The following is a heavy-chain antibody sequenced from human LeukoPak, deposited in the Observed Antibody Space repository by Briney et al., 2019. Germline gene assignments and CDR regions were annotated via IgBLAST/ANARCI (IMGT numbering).Heavy chain of an antibody. CDR3: AKDGVLGSSWSWFDP. V-gene: IGHV3-74*01. Sequence: GGSLRLSCAASGFTFSSYWMHWVRQAPGKGLVWVSRINTDGSSTIYADSVKGRFTISRDNAKNSLYLQMNSLRAEDTALYYCAKDGVLGSSWSWFDPWGQGTLVTVSS. J-gene: IGHJ5*02. CDR1: GFTFSSYW. CDR2: INTDGSST. D-gene: IGHD6-13*01.